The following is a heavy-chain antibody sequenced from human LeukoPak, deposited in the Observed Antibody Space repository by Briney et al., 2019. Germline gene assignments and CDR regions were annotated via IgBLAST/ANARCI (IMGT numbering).Heavy chain of an antibody. CDR1: GGTFSSYA. CDR2: INTNTGNP. J-gene: IGHJ6*02. V-gene: IGHV7-4-1*02. CDR3: ATDVDTAMVGGYYGMDV. D-gene: IGHD5-18*01. Sequence: ASVKVSCKASGGTFSSYAISWVRQAPGQGLEWMGWINTNTGNPTYAQGFTGRFVFSLDTSVSTAYLQISSLKAEDTAVYYCATDVDTAMVGGYYGMDVWGQGTTVTVSS.